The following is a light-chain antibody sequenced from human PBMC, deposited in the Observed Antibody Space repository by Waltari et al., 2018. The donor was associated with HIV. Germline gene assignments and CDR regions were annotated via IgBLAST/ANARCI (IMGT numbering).Light chain of an antibody. V-gene: IGLV6-57*04. CDR2: EDN. CDR3: QSYDSSNPNWV. J-gene: IGLJ3*02. Sequence: NFMLTQPHSVSESPGKTVTISCTRSSGSIASNYVQWYPQRPGSAPTTVIYEDNQRPSGVPDRFSGSIDSSSNSASLTISGLKTEDEADYYCQSYDSSNPNWVFGGGTKLTVL. CDR1: SGSIASNY.